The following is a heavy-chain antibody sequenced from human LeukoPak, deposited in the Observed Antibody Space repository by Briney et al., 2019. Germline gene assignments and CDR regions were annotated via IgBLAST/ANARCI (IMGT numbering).Heavy chain of an antibody. D-gene: IGHD3-22*01. CDR3: ARAGDSSGYYMVIDY. CDR2: IYSGGST. J-gene: IGHJ4*02. Sequence: GGSLRLSCATSGFTFSSYTMNWVRQAPGKGLEWVSVIYSGGSTYYADSVKGRFTISRDNSKNTLYLQMNSLRAEDTAVYYCARAGDSSGYYMVIDYWGQGTLVTVSS. CDR1: GFTFSSYT. V-gene: IGHV3-53*01.